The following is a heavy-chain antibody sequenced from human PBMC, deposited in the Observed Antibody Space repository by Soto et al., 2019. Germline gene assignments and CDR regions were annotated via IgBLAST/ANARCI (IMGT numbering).Heavy chain of an antibody. J-gene: IGHJ5*02. CDR1: GGSISSYY. V-gene: IGHV4-59*12. Sequence: XETLSLTCTVSGGSISSYYLSWIRQPPGKGPEWIGYIYYSGSTYYNPSLKSRVTIPVDTSKNQFSLKLSSVAAADTAVYYCARGDSSSWYWFDPWGQGTLVTVSS. CDR2: IYYSGST. D-gene: IGHD6-13*01. CDR3: ARGDSSSWYWFDP.